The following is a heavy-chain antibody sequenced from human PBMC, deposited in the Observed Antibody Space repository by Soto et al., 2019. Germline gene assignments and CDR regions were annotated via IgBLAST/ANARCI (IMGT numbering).Heavy chain of an antibody. J-gene: IGHJ4*02. V-gene: IGHV3-66*01. CDR1: AFTVSSNY. CDR3: ARGRATAISFVFDY. CDR2: IYTSGNT. Sequence: EVQVVESGGDLVQPGGSLRLSCAASAFTVSSNYMTWVRQAPGKGLEWVAVIYTSGNTDYADSVKGRFTISRDNSKNAVSLQMNSLRTEDMAVYYCARGRATAISFVFDYWGQGTLVTVSS. D-gene: IGHD5-18*01.